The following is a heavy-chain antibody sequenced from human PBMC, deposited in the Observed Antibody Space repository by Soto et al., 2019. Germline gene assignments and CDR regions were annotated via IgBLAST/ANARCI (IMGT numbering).Heavy chain of an antibody. Sequence: GESLKISCKGSGYSFTSYWISWVRQMPGKGLEWMGRIDPSDSYTNYSPSFQGLVTISADKSISTAYLQWSSLKASDTAMYYCARRGVVVPAAMGGDYYYYGMDVWGQGTTVTVSS. CDR1: GYSFTSYW. CDR2: IDPSDSYT. J-gene: IGHJ6*02. V-gene: IGHV5-10-1*01. CDR3: ARRGVVVPAAMGGDYYYYGMDV. D-gene: IGHD2-2*01.